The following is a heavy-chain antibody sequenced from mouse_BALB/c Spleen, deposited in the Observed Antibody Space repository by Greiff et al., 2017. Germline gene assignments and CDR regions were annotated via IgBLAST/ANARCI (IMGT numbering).Heavy chain of an antibody. D-gene: IGHD1-1*01. J-gene: IGHJ2*01. Sequence: QVQLQQSGAELVRPGVSVKISCKGSGYTFTDYAMHWVKQSHAKSLEWIGVISTYYGDASYNQKFKGKATMTVDKSSSTAYMELARLTSEDSAIYYCARSETYDSTYYFDYWGQGTTLTVSS. V-gene: IGHV1S137*01. CDR1: GYTFTDYA. CDR3: ARSETYDSTYYFDY. CDR2: ISTYYGDA.